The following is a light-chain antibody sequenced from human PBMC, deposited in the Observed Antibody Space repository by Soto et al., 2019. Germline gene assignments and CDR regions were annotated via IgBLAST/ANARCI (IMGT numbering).Light chain of an antibody. Sequence: QSALTQPASVSGSPGQSITISCTGTSSDVGGYNYVSWYQQHPDKAPKLMIYVVSNRPSGVSNRFSGSKSDNTASLTISGLQAEDEADYYGSSYTSSDTPYVFGTGTKLTVL. CDR2: VVS. V-gene: IGLV2-14*01. CDR1: SSDVGGYNY. CDR3: SSYTSSDTPYV. J-gene: IGLJ1*01.